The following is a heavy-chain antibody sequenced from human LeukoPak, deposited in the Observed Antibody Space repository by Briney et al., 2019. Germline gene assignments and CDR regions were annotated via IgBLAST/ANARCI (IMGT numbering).Heavy chain of an antibody. CDR1: GYSISSGYY. D-gene: IGHD6-13*01. J-gene: IGHJ4*02. CDR2: IYHSGST. CDR3: ARHTPRGSSLVYFDY. V-gene: IGHV4-38-2*01. Sequence: SETLSLTCAVSGYSISSGYYWGRIRQSPGKGLEWIGSIYHSGSTYYNPSLKSRVTISVDTSKNQFSLKLSSVTAADTAVYYCARHTPRGSSLVYFDYWGQGTLVTVSS.